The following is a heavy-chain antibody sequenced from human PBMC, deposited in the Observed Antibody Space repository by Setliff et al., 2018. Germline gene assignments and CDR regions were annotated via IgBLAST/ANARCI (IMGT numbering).Heavy chain of an antibody. J-gene: IGHJ4*02. D-gene: IGHD3-3*01. V-gene: IGHV4-4*02. CDR3: ARRYNFWSGYLDY. Sequence: SETLSLTCAVSGGSISSSNWWSWVRQAPGKGLEWIGEIYHTGSTNYNPSLKSRVTISVDKPKNQFSLKLSSVTAADTAVYYCARRYNFWSGYLDYWGQGTLVTVSS. CDR1: GGSISSSNW. CDR2: IYHTGST.